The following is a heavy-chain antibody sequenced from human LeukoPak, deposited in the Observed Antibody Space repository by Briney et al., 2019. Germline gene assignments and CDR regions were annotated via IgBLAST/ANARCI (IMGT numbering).Heavy chain of an antibody. D-gene: IGHD6-25*01. CDR2: IKQDGSEK. J-gene: IGHJ4*02. CDR3: AREAPARQSYYFDY. CDR1: GFTFSSYW. Sequence: PGGSLRLSCAASGFTFSSYWMSWVRQAPGKGLEWVANIKQDGSEKYYVDSAKGRFTISRDNAKNSLYLQMNSLRAEDTAVYYCAREAPARQSYYFDYWGQGTLVTVSS. V-gene: IGHV3-7*01.